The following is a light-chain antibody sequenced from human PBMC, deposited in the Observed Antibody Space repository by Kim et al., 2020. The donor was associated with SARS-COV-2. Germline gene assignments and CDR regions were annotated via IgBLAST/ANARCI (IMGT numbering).Light chain of an antibody. J-gene: IGLJ2*01. CDR1: SSDVGAYNY. CDR3: SSYASSNTVV. V-gene: IGLV2-14*03. Sequence: QSALTQPASVSGSPGQSITISCTGTSSDVGAYNYVSWYQQHPDKAPKVMIYDVSNRPSGVSNRFSGSKSGNTASLTISGLQAEDEADYYCSSYASSNTVVFGGGTKVTVL. CDR2: DVS.